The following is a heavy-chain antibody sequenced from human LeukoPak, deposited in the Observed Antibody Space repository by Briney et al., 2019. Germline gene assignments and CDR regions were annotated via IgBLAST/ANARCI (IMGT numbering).Heavy chain of an antibody. D-gene: IGHD3-10*01. CDR1: GFTFHDYA. Sequence: GRSLRLSCAASGFTFHDYAMHWVRQAPGKGLEWVSGISWNSGSIGYADSVRGRFTISRDNAKNSLYLQMNSLSAEDMALYYCAKVHYGSGSYCNGAFDIWGQGTMVTVSS. V-gene: IGHV3-9*03. CDR3: AKVHYGSGSYCNGAFDI. J-gene: IGHJ3*02. CDR2: ISWNSGSI.